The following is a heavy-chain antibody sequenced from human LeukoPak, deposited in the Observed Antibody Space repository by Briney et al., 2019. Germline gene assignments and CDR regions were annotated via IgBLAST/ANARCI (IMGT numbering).Heavy chain of an antibody. Sequence: GGSLRLSCAASGFTFSSYEMNWVRQAPGKGLEWVSYISSSGSSIYYADSVKGRFTISRDNAKNSLYLQMNSLRAEDTAVYYCARVVNGRLDPWGQGTLVTVSS. V-gene: IGHV3-48*03. J-gene: IGHJ5*02. CDR2: ISSSGSSI. D-gene: IGHD3-22*01. CDR3: ARVVNGRLDP. CDR1: GFTFSSYE.